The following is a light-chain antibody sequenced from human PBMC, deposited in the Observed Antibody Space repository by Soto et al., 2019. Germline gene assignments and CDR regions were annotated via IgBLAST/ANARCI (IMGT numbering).Light chain of an antibody. V-gene: IGLV3-21*04. CDR1: NIGNKL. CDR2: YDS. Sequence: SYELTQPPSVSVAPEKTATITCGGNNIGNKLVHGYRQKPGQAPVLLISYDSDRPSGIPERFSGSNSENTATLTISRVEAGDEADYYCQVWDIMTDNYVFGSGTKVTVL. CDR3: QVWDIMTDNYV. J-gene: IGLJ1*01.